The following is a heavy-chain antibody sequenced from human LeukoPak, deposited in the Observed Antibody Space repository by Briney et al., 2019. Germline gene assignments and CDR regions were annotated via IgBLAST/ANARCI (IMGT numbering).Heavy chain of an antibody. D-gene: IGHD3-10*01. V-gene: IGHV3-30*18. Sequence: GGSLRLSCAASGFTFSSYGMHWVRQAPGKGLEWVAVISYDGSNKYYADSVKGRFTISRDNSKNTLYLQMNSLRAEDTAVYYCAKEMVRGVIDYWGQGTLVTVSS. CDR1: GFTFSSYG. CDR2: ISYDGSNK. CDR3: AKEMVRGVIDY. J-gene: IGHJ4*02.